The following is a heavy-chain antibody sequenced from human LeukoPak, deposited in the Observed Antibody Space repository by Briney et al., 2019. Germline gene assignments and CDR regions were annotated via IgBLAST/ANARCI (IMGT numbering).Heavy chain of an antibody. CDR2: IYTGGST. Sequence: GGSLRLSCAASGFTVSSNYMTWVRQAPGKGLEWVSVIYTGGSTYYADSVKGRFTISRDNSKNTLYLQMNSLRPEDTAVYYCARLKWELLHPLYYYYMDVWGKGTTVTISS. CDR1: GFTVSSNY. V-gene: IGHV3-66*01. CDR3: ARLKWELLHPLYYYYMDV. J-gene: IGHJ6*03. D-gene: IGHD1-26*01.